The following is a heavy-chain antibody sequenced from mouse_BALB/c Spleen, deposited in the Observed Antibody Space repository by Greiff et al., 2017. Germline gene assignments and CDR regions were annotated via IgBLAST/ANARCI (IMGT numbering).Heavy chain of an antibody. D-gene: IGHD2-14*01. V-gene: IGHV1-12*01. CDR3: ARRGYRYDGYYFDY. CDR1: GYTFTSYN. J-gene: IGHJ2*01. Sequence: QVQLQQPGAELVKPGASVKMSCKASGYTFTSYNMHWVKQTPGQGLEWIGAIYPGNGDTSYNQKFKGKATLTADKSSSTAYMQLSSLTSEDSAVYYCARRGYRYDGYYFDYWGQGTTLTVSS. CDR2: IYPGNGDT.